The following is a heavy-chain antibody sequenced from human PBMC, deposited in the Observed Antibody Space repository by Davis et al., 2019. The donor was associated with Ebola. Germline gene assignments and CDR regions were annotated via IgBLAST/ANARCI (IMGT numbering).Heavy chain of an antibody. CDR2: ISGSGGST. CDR1: GFTFSTYA. Sequence: GESLKISCAASGFTFSTYAMNWVRQAPGKGLEWVSAISGSGGSTYYADSVKGRFTISRDNSKNTLYLQMSSLRAEDTAVYYCVKSEQQLPRPDYGMDVWGQGTTVTVSS. CDR3: VKSEQQLPRPDYGMDV. D-gene: IGHD6-13*01. J-gene: IGHJ6*02. V-gene: IGHV3-64D*06.